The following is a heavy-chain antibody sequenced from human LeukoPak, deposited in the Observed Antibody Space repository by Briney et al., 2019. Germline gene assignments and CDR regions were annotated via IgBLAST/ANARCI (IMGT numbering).Heavy chain of an antibody. Sequence: PSETLSLTCAVYGGSFSGYYWSWIRQPPGKGLEWIGEINHSGSTNYNPSLKSRVTISADTSKNQFSLKLSSVTAADTAVYYCARARDYDILTGYYMGYYYYYMDVWGKGTTVTVSS. CDR3: ARARDYDILTGYYMGYYYYYMDV. CDR2: INHSGST. V-gene: IGHV4-34*01. J-gene: IGHJ6*03. CDR1: GGSFSGYY. D-gene: IGHD3-9*01.